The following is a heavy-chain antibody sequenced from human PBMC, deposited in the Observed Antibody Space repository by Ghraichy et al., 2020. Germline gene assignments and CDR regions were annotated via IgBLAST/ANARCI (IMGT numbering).Heavy chain of an antibody. V-gene: IGHV4-59*01. Sequence: SETLSLTCTVSGGSISSYYWSWIRKPPGKGLEWIGYIYYSGSTNYNPSLKSRVTISVDTSKNQFSLKLSSVTAADTAVYYCARDRPDRPCAFDIWGQGTMVTVAS. CDR2: IYYSGST. CDR3: ARDRPDRPCAFDI. CDR1: GGSISSYY. D-gene: IGHD6-6*01. J-gene: IGHJ3*02.